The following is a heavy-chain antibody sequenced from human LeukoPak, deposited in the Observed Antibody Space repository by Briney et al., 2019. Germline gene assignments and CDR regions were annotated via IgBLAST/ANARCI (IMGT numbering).Heavy chain of an antibody. V-gene: IGHV4-59*01. J-gene: IGHJ6*02. D-gene: IGHD6-19*01. Sequence: SETLSLTCTVSGGSIRSYYWSWIRQPPGKGLEWIGYIYYSGSTNYNPSLKSRVTISVDTSKNQFSLKLSSVTAADTAVYYCARDRVAVAGTRYYYYGMDVWGQGTTVTVSS. CDR3: ARDRVAVAGTRYYYYGMDV. CDR2: IYYSGST. CDR1: GGSIRSYY.